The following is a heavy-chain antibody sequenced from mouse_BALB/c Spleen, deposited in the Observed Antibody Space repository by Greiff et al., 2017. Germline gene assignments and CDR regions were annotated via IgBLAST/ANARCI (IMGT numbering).Heavy chain of an antibody. CDR2: IRNKANGYTT. Sequence: EVQLVESGGGLVQPGGSLRLSCATSGFTFTDYYMSWVRQPPGKALEWLGFIRNKANGYTTEYSASVKGRFTISRDNSQSILYLQMNTLRAEDSATYYCARDDFDYWGQGTTLTVSS. V-gene: IGHV7-3*02. J-gene: IGHJ2*01. CDR3: ARDDFDY. CDR1: GFTFTDYY.